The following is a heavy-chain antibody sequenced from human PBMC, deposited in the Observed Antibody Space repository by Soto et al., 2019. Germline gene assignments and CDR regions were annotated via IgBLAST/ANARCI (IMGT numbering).Heavy chain of an antibody. CDR2: ISYDGSNK. CDR1: GFTFSSYA. D-gene: IGHD1-7*01. J-gene: IGHJ6*03. Sequence: PGGSLRLSCAASGFTFSSYAMSWVRRAPGKGLEWVAVISYDGSNKYYADSVKGRFTISRDNSKNTLYLQMNSLRAEDTAVYYCAKDKLRKDYYYYYMDVWGKGTTVTVSS. CDR3: AKDKLRKDYYYYYMDV. V-gene: IGHV3-30*18.